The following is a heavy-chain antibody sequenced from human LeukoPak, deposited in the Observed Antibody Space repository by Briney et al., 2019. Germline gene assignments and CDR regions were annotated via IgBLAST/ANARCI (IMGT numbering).Heavy chain of an antibody. Sequence: GASVKISCKVSGYTFTDYYMHWVQQAPGKGLEWMGLVDLEDGETIYAEKFQGRVTITADTSTDTAYMELSSLRSEDTAVYYCATDPFDSSGHDASDIWGQGTMVTVSS. CDR3: ATDPFDSSGHDASDI. CDR1: GYTFTDYY. V-gene: IGHV1-69-2*01. J-gene: IGHJ3*02. D-gene: IGHD3-22*01. CDR2: VDLEDGET.